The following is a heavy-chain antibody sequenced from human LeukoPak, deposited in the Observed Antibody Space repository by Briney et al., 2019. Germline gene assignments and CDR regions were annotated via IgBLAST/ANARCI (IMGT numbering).Heavy chain of an antibody. CDR2: INPSGGST. J-gene: IGHJ4*02. D-gene: IGHD4-17*01. Sequence: GASVKVSCKASGYTFTSYGISWVRQAPGQGLEWMGIINPSGGSTSYAQKFQGRVTMTRDTSTSTVYMELSSLRSEDTAVYYCARDQTYGDYGGIPDYWGQGTLVTVSS. V-gene: IGHV1-46*01. CDR1: GYTFTSYG. CDR3: ARDQTYGDYGGIPDY.